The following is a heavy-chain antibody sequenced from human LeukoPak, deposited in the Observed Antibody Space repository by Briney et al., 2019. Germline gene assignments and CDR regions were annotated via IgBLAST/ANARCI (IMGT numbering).Heavy chain of an antibody. CDR3: ARLAWAQYTTGADF. CDR2: IKKDGSEK. J-gene: IGHJ4*02. D-gene: IGHD1-26*01. Sequence: GGSLRLSCAASGFTFSSYWMSWVRQAPGKGLEWVANIKKDGSEKYYVDSVKGRFTISRDNAKTSLYLQMNSLRAEDTAVYYCARLAWAQYTTGADFWGQGTLVTVSS. CDR1: GFTFSSYW. V-gene: IGHV3-7*01.